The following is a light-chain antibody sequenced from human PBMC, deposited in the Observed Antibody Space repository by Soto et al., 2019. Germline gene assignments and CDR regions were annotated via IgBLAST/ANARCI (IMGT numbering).Light chain of an antibody. CDR3: QQYSNWPPFT. CDR2: GTS. V-gene: IGKV3-15*01. CDR1: QSVSSK. Sequence: EILMAQSPGTLSVSPGERATLSCRASQSVSSKLAWYQQKPGQSPRLLIYGTSIRATGIPARFRGNGSGTEFTLTISNLQSQDFGVDYCQQYSNWPPFTFGQGTRLEVK. J-gene: IGKJ5*01.